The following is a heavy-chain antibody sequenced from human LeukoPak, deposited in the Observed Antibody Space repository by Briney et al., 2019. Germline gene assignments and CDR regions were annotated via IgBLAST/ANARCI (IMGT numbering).Heavy chain of an antibody. Sequence: PSGGSLRLSCAASGFTFSSYGMIWVRQAPGKGLEWVSGISGGGGSTYYADSVKGRFTISRDNSKNTLYLQMNSLRAEDTAIYYCAKEAAQDSSGYYRYYYYYYMDVWGKGTTVTISS. V-gene: IGHV3-23*01. CDR3: AKEAAQDSSGYYRYYYYYYMDV. J-gene: IGHJ6*03. CDR2: ISGGGGST. CDR1: GFTFSSYG. D-gene: IGHD3-22*01.